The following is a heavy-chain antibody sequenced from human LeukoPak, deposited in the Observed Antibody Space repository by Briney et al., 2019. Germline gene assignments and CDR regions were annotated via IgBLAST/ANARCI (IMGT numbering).Heavy chain of an antibody. CDR2: IYYSGST. CDR1: GGSISSYY. Sequence: SETLSLTCTVSGGSISSYYWSWIRQPPGKGLEWIGYIYYSGSTNYNPSLKSRVTISVDTSKNQFSLKLSSVTAADTAVYYCARATKNYDYVWGSYRAHFDYWGQGTLVTVSS. CDR3: ARATKNYDYVWGSYRAHFDY. D-gene: IGHD3-16*02. J-gene: IGHJ4*02. V-gene: IGHV4-59*01.